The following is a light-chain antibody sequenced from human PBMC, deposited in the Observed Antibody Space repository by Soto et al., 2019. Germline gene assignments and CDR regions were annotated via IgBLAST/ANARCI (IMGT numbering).Light chain of an antibody. Sequence: DRVMTQSPATLSASPGETATLSCRASQSVRSNLAWYQQKPGQAPRLLIYGTSTRATGIPARFSGSGSGTEFTLTISSLQSEDFAIYHCQQYNNWPVTFGGGTKVEIK. J-gene: IGKJ4*01. CDR3: QQYNNWPVT. CDR1: QSVRSN. V-gene: IGKV3-15*01. CDR2: GTS.